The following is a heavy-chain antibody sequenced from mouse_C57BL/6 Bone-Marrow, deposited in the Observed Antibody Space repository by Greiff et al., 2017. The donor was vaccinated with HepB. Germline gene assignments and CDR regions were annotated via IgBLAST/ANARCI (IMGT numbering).Heavy chain of an antibody. CDR2: IWGGGST. V-gene: IGHV2-9*01. CDR3: AKHIYYYGSSYNDAMDY. CDR1: GFSLTSYG. Sequence: VQLQQSGPGLVAPSQSLSITCTVSGFSLTSYGVDWVRQPPGKGLEWLGVIWGGGSTNYNSALMSRLSISKDNSKSQVFLKMNSLQTDDTAMYYWAKHIYYYGSSYNDAMDYWGQGTSVTVSS. D-gene: IGHD1-1*01. J-gene: IGHJ4*01.